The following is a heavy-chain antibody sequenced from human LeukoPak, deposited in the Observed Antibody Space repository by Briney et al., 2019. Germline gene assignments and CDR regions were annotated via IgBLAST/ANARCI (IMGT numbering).Heavy chain of an antibody. V-gene: IGHV4-39*07. Sequence: SETLSLTCTVSGGSISSSSYYWGWTRQPPGKGLEWIGSIYYSGSTYYNPSLKSRVTISVDTSKNQFSLKLSSVTAADTAVYYCARALDYGDSRAFDIWGQGTVVTVSS. CDR1: GGSISSSSYY. CDR2: IYYSGST. J-gene: IGHJ3*02. CDR3: ARALDYGDSRAFDI. D-gene: IGHD4-17*01.